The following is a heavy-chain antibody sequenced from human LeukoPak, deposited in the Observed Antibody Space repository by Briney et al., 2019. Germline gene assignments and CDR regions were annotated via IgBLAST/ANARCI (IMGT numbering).Heavy chain of an antibody. D-gene: IGHD2-15*01. CDR1: GFTFSTYS. V-gene: IGHV3-21*01. J-gene: IGHJ4*02. CDR3: AGKDIEVQYQGGFDY. CDR2: ISSSGTYI. Sequence: GGSLRLSCAASGFTFSTYSMNWVRQAPGKGLEWVPSISSSGTYIYYADSLKGRFTISRDNAKNSLYPQMNSLRAEDTAVYYCAGKDIEVQYQGGFDYWGQGTLVTVSS.